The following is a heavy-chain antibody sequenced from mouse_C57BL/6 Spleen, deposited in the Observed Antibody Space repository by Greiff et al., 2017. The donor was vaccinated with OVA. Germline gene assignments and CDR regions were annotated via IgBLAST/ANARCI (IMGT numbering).Heavy chain of an antibody. CDR1: GYTFTSYW. Sequence: QVHVKQPGAELVKPGASVKLSCKASGYTFTSYWMHWVKQRPGRGLEWIGRIDPNSGGTKYNEKFKSKATLTVDKPSSTAYMQLSSLTSEDSAVYYCARGLTGTETWFAYWGQGTLVTVSA. J-gene: IGHJ3*01. CDR2: IDPNSGGT. CDR3: ARGLTGTETWFAY. V-gene: IGHV1-72*01. D-gene: IGHD4-1*01.